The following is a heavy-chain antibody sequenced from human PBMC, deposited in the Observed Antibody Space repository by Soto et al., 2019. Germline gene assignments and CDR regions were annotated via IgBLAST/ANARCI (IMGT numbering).Heavy chain of an antibody. D-gene: IGHD2-2*02. CDR2: IVPIFNST. J-gene: IGHJ4*02. V-gene: IGHV1-69*06. Sequence: SVKVSCKVSGSRFSNYVISWVRQAPGHGLEWLGRIVPIFNSTKYAQNFQGRVTITADKSTSTASLELSSLRSDDTAVYYCAREGRGKKAGYNGLVSLGYWGQGTLVTVSS. CDR3: AREGRGKKAGYNGLVSLGY. CDR1: GSRFSNYV.